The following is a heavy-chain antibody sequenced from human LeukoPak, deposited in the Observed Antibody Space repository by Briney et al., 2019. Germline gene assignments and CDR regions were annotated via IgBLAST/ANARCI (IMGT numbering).Heavy chain of an antibody. V-gene: IGHV4-59*01. J-gene: IGHJ5*02. CDR2: IYGSGST. Sequence: PSETLSLTCTVSGGSISSYYWSWLRQPPGKGLEWIGHIYGSGSTNYNPSLKSRVTLSVDTSKNQFSLKLSSVTAADTAVYYCAREGTSGTHLNWFDRWGQGTLVTVSS. D-gene: IGHD1-1*01. CDR3: AREGTSGTHLNWFDR. CDR1: GGSISSYY.